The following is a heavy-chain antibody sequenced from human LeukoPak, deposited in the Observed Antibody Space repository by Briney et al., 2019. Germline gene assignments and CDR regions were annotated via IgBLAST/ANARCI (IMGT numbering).Heavy chain of an antibody. CDR3: AKRDYEYWSGYFDQ. CDR2: INGSGGGT. D-gene: IGHD3-3*01. Sequence: GGSLRLSCAASGFIFSSYAMSGVRPAPGKGLEGVSAINGSGGGTYYADSVKGRFTISRNNSKNTRYLLMSSLRAEDTAVYYCAKRDYEYWSGYFDQWGQGALVTVSS. V-gene: IGHV3-23*01. CDR1: GFIFSSYA. J-gene: IGHJ4*02.